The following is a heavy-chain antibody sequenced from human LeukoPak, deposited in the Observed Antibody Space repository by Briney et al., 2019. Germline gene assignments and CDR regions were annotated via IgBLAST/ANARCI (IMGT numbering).Heavy chain of an antibody. D-gene: IGHD6-13*01. Sequence: AGGSLRLSCAASGFTFSNYWMSWVRQAPGKGLEWVANIKQDGSEKYYVGSVKGRFTISRDNAENSLFLQMNSLRAEDTAVYYCARQRGSFSLDYWGQGTLVTVSS. V-gene: IGHV3-7*01. CDR2: IKQDGSEK. J-gene: IGHJ4*02. CDR1: GFTFSNYW. CDR3: ARQRGSFSLDY.